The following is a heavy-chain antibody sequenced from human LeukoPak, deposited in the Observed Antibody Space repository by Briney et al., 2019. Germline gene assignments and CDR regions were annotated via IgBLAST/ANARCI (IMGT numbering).Heavy chain of an antibody. J-gene: IGHJ4*02. Sequence: PGGSLRLSCAASGFTFSNAWMSWVRQAPGKGLEWVGRIKSKTDGGTTDYAAPVKGRFTISRDDSKNTLYLQMNSLKTEDTAVYYCTTGAAAGLVLGPDYWGQGTLVTVSS. V-gene: IGHV3-15*01. CDR2: IKSKTDGGTT. CDR1: GFTFSNAW. CDR3: TTGAAAGLVLGPDY. D-gene: IGHD6-13*01.